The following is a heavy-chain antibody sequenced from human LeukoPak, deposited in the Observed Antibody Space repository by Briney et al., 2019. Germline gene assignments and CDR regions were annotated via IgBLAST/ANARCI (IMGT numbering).Heavy chain of an antibody. V-gene: IGHV1-24*01. CDR3: ATAQYCSSTSCYHHSYGMDV. D-gene: IGHD2-2*01. J-gene: IGHJ6*02. CDR2: FDPEDGET. CDR1: GYTLTELS. Sequence: ASVNVSCKVSGYTLTELSMHWVRQAPGKGLEWMGGFDPEDGETIYAQKFQGRVTMTEDTSTDTAYMELSSLRSEDTAVYYCATAQYCSSTSCYHHSYGMDVWGQGTTVTVSS.